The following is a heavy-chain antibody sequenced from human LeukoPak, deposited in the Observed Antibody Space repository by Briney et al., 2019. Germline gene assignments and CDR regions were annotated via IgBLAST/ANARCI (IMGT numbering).Heavy chain of an antibody. CDR1: GGSFSGYY. CDR2: INHSGST. CDR3: ARGRAYYSSGWYYFDY. V-gene: IGHV4-34*01. J-gene: IGHJ4*02. Sequence: PSETPSLTCAVYGGSFSGYYWSWIRQPPGKGLEWIGEINHSGSTNYNPSLKSRVTISVDTSKNQFSLKLSSVTAADTAVYYCARGRAYYSSGWYYFDYWGQGTLVTVSS. D-gene: IGHD6-19*01.